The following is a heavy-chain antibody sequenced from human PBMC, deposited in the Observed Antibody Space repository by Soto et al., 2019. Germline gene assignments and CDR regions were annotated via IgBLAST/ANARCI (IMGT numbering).Heavy chain of an antibody. Sequence: EVQLLESGGGLVQPGGSLRLSCAASGFTFSSYAMSWVRQAPGKGLEWVSAISGSGGSTYYADSVKGRFTISRDNSNNTLYLQMNSLRAEDTAVYYCAKPLSPYIVVVPAAVDYWGQGTLATVSS. J-gene: IGHJ4*02. CDR1: GFTFSSYA. CDR3: AKPLSPYIVVVPAAVDY. CDR2: ISGSGGST. D-gene: IGHD2-2*01. V-gene: IGHV3-23*01.